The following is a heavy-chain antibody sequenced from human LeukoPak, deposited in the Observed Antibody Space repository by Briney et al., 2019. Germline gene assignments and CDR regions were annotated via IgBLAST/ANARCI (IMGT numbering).Heavy chain of an antibody. CDR3: AKDREPLDAFDI. Sequence: GGSLRLSCAASGFTFGDYNMNWVRQAPGRGLEWVSFVNSRSSTIYYADSVKGRFTISRDNSKNTLYLQMNSLRGDDTAVYYCAKDREPLDAFDIWGQGTMVTVSS. D-gene: IGHD1-26*01. V-gene: IGHV3-48*01. J-gene: IGHJ3*02. CDR2: VNSRSSTI. CDR1: GFTFGDYN.